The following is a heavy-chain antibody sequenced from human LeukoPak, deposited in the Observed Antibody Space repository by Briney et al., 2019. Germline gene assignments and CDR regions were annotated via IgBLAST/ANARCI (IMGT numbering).Heavy chain of an antibody. CDR2: IRYDGSNK. D-gene: IGHD3-9*01. CDR3: ARDLQADFDWLLDWYDP. V-gene: IGHV3-30*02. Sequence: GGSLRLPCAASGFTFSSYGMHWVRQAPGKGLEWVAFIRYDGSNKYYADSVKGRFTISRDNSKNTLYLQMNSLRDEDTAVYYCARDLQADFDWLLDWYDPWGQGTLVTVSS. CDR1: GFTFSSYG. J-gene: IGHJ5*02.